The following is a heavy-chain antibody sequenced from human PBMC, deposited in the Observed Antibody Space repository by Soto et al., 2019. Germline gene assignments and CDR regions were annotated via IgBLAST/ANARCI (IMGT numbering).Heavy chain of an antibody. V-gene: IGHV3-74*01. CDR2: ISGDASST. Sequence: EVQLVESGGGLVQPGGSLRLSCAASGFTFSDYWMHWVRQVPGKGLVWVSRISGDASSTSYADSVKGRFTISRDNSKNTLYLQMNSLRAEDTAVYYCARFHGSYFDYWGQGTLVTVSS. CDR1: GFTFSDYW. D-gene: IGHD1-26*01. J-gene: IGHJ4*02. CDR3: ARFHGSYFDY.